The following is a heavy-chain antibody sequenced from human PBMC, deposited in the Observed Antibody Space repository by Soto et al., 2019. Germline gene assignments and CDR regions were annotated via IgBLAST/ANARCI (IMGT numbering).Heavy chain of an antibody. Sequence: ASVKVSCKASGYTFTSYYMHWVRQAPGQGLEWMGIINPSGGSTSYAQKFQGRVTMTRDTSTSTVYMELSSLRSEDTAVYYCAKDHLYSSGWYRSWFDPWGQEPWSPSPQ. CDR3: AKDHLYSSGWYRSWFDP. CDR2: INPSGGST. D-gene: IGHD6-19*01. CDR1: GYTFTSYY. J-gene: IGHJ5*02. V-gene: IGHV1-46*01.